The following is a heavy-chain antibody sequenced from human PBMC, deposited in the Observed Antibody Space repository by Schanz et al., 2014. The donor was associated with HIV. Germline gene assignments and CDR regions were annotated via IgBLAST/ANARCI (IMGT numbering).Heavy chain of an antibody. CDR1: GFTFRTFS. CDR3: ARARIDVGWLLRRNLWYFDL. D-gene: IGHD2-15*01. V-gene: IGHV3-48*01. CDR2: ISPGGDTI. Sequence: EVQLVESGGGLVQPGGTLRLSCATSGFTFRTFSMDWVRQSPGRGLEWLAYISPGGDTIYYAESVKGRFTISRDYDKSSLYLQMSNLRAGDTAVYYCARARIDVGWLLRRNLWYFDLWGRGTLVSVSS. J-gene: IGHJ2*01.